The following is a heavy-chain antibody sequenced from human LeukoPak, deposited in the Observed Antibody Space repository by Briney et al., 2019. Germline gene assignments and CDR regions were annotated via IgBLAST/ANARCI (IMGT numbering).Heavy chain of an antibody. J-gene: IGHJ6*02. CDR2: IYSGGST. Sequence: PGGSLRLSCAASGFTVSSNYMTWVRQAPGKGLEWVSVIYSGGSTYYEDSVKGRFTISRDNSKNTLYLQMNSLRAEDTAVYYCARLYYYYGMDVWGQGTTVTVSS. CDR3: ARLYYYYGMDV. CDR1: GFTVSSNY. V-gene: IGHV3-66*01.